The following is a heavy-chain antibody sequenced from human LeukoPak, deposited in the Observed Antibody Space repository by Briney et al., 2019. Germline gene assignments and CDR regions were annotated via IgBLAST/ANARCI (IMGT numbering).Heavy chain of an antibody. J-gene: IGHJ4*02. CDR1: GFTFSSYG. Sequence: GRSLRLSCAASGFTFSSYGMHWVRQAPGKGLEWVAVIWYDGSNKYYADSVKGRFTISRDNSKNTLYLQMNSLRAEDAAVYYCARDSSVAAAGIDYWGQGTLVTVSS. D-gene: IGHD6-13*01. CDR3: ARDSSVAAAGIDY. CDR2: IWYDGSNK. V-gene: IGHV3-33*08.